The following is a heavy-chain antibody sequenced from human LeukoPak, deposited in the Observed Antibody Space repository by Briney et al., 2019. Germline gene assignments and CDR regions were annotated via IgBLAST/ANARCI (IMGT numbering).Heavy chain of an antibody. D-gene: IGHD5-18*01. CDR3: EKDRLDTAMAVFDY. CDR2: ISGSGGST. J-gene: IGHJ4*02. CDR1: GFTFSSYS. V-gene: IGHV3-23*01. Sequence: GGSLRLSCAASGFTFSSYSMNWVRQAPGKGLEWVSAISGSGGSTYYADSVKGRFTISRDNSKNTLYLQMNSLRAEDTAVYYCEKDRLDTAMAVFDYWGQGTLVTVSS.